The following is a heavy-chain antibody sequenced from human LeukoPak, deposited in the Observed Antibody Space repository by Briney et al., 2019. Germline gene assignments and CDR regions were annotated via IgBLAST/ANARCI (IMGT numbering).Heavy chain of an antibody. J-gene: IGHJ4*02. V-gene: IGHV4-4*07. CDR3: ARDLFIVGATLYFDY. Sequence: SETLSLTCTVSGGSISSYYWSWLRQPAGKGLEWIGRIYTSGSTNYNPSLKSRVTMSVDTSENQFSLKLSSVTAADTAVYYCARDLFIVGATLYFDYWGQGTLVTVSS. CDR2: IYTSGST. CDR1: GGSISSYY. D-gene: IGHD1-26*01.